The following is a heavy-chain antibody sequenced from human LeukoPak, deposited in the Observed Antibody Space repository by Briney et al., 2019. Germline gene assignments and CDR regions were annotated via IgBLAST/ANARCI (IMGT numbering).Heavy chain of an antibody. J-gene: IGHJ4*02. D-gene: IGHD6-13*01. Sequence: SETLSLTCAVYGGSFSGYYWSWIRQPPGKGLELIGEINHSGSTKYNPSLKSRATISVDTSKNQFSLKLSSVTAADTAVYYCATGTDSSSWYYFDYWGQGTLVTVSS. CDR1: GGSFSGYY. CDR3: ATGTDSSSWYYFDY. V-gene: IGHV4-34*01. CDR2: INHSGST.